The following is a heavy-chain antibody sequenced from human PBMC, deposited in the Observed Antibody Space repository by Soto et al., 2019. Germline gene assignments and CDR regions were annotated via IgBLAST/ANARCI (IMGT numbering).Heavy chain of an antibody. CDR2: MNPNSGNT. Sequence: PSVKVSCKASGYTFTSYDINWVRQATGQGLEWMGWMNPNSGNTGYAQKFQGRVTMTRNTSISTAYMELSSLRSEDTAVYYCARGRYDYVWGSYRYTDFDYWGQGTLVTVSS. CDR3: ARGRYDYVWGSYRYTDFDY. CDR1: GYTFTSYD. D-gene: IGHD3-16*02. V-gene: IGHV1-8*01. J-gene: IGHJ4*02.